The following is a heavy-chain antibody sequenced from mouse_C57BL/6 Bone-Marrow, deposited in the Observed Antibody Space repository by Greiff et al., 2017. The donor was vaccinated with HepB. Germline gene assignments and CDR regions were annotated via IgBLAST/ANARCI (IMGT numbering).Heavy chain of an antibody. Sequence: QVQLQQSGPELVKPGASVKISCKASGYAFSSSWMNWVKQRPGKGLEWIGRIYPGDGDTNYNGKFKGKATLTADKSSSTAYMQLSSLTSEDSAVYFCARGSSGYRAWFAYWGQGTLVTVSA. V-gene: IGHV1-82*01. CDR1: GYAFSSSW. J-gene: IGHJ3*01. D-gene: IGHD3-2*02. CDR2: IYPGDGDT. CDR3: ARGSSGYRAWFAY.